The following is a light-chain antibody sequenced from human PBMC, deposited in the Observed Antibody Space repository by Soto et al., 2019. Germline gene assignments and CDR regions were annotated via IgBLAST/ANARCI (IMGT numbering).Light chain of an antibody. CDR2: GAS. CDR3: QQYGRSPPSWT. CDR1: QSVSNSY. J-gene: IGKJ1*01. V-gene: IGKV3-20*01. Sequence: ETVLTQSPGTLSLSPGESATLSCRASQSVSNSYLAWYQQKPGQAPRLLIYGASSRATGIPGRFSGSGSGTDFALTISRLEPEDFAVYYCQQYGRSPPSWTFGQGTKVEIK.